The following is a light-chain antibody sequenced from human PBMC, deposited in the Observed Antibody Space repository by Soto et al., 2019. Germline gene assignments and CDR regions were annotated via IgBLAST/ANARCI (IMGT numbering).Light chain of an antibody. J-gene: IGKJ4*01. CDR2: DAS. CDR3: HQYNNWPPLT. Sequence: EIVMTQSPATLSVSPGDRATLSCRASQSVSSSLAWYQQIPGQTPRLLIYDASTRATGIPARVGGSGSGTEFTLTISSLQSEDFAVYYCHQYNNWPPLTFGGGTKVELK. V-gene: IGKV3-15*01. CDR1: QSVSSS.